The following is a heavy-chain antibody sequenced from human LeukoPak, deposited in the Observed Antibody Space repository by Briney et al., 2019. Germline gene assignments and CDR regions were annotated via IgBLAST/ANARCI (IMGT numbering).Heavy chain of an antibody. Sequence: ASVKVSCKASGGTFSSYAISWVRQAPGQGLEWMGGIIPIFGTANYAQKFQGRVTITADESTSTAYMELSSLRSEDTAVYYCAIKLPEGLGYCSSTSCYYYYMDVWGKGTTVTVSS. V-gene: IGHV1-69*13. D-gene: IGHD2-2*01. J-gene: IGHJ6*03. CDR3: AIKLPEGLGYCSSTSCYYYYMDV. CDR1: GGTFSSYA. CDR2: IIPIFGTA.